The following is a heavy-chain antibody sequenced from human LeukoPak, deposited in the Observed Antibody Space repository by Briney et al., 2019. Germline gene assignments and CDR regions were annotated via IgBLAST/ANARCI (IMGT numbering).Heavy chain of an antibody. CDR1: GYIFTSYW. V-gene: IGHV5-51*01. CDR3: ARPPSGYDLLNLAY. CDR2: IYPGDSYT. D-gene: IGHD5-12*01. Sequence: GASLQISCKGSGYIFTSYWIGWVRQLPGKRLGWMGIIYPGDSYTRYSPSFQGQVTISADKSSSTAYLQWSSPKASDTAMYYCARPPSGYDLLNLAYWGQGTLVTVSS. J-gene: IGHJ4*02.